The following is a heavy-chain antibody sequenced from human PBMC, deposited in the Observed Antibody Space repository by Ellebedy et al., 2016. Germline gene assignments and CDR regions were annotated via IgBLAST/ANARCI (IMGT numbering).Heavy chain of an antibody. Sequence: GGSLRLSCVASGFSFSSYWMHWVRQAPGKGLVWVSRTTPDGSRTDYADSVRGRFRISRDNAKNTLSLQMNSLRAEDTAVYYCARVGDTVTSPGGDYWGRGILVTVSS. J-gene: IGHJ4*02. CDR1: GFSFSSYW. CDR3: ARVGDTVTSPGGDY. CDR2: TTPDGSRT. D-gene: IGHD4-11*01. V-gene: IGHV3-74*01.